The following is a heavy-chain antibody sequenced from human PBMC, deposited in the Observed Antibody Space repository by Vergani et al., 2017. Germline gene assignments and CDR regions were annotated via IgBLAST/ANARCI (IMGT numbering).Heavy chain of an antibody. CDR2: IFYSGTT. J-gene: IGHJ6*03. D-gene: IGHD6-25*01. CDR3: ARVDTQVPATSHFYYMDV. Sequence: QVQLQESGPGVVKPSQTLSLTCAVSGGSISSGDHCWTWIRQRPGKGLEWIWYIFYSGTTYDNPSLRSRLTISVDTSQNQFSLKLRAVTAADTAVYYCARVDTQVPATSHFYYMDVWVKGATVVVSS. V-gene: IGHV4-31*11. CDR1: GGSISSGDHC.